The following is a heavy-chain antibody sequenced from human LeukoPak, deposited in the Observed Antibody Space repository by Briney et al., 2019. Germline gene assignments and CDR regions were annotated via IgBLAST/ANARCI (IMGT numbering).Heavy chain of an antibody. V-gene: IGHV3-23*01. Sequence: GGSLRLSCAASVFTFSSYAMSWVRQAPGKGLERVSAISGSGGSTYYADSVEGRLTISRNNSKSSQYLQMNSLRAEDTAVYYCAKCRSEVPAAINYWGQGTLVTVSS. CDR2: ISGSGGST. J-gene: IGHJ4*02. D-gene: IGHD2-2*01. CDR3: AKCRSEVPAAINY. CDR1: VFTFSSYA.